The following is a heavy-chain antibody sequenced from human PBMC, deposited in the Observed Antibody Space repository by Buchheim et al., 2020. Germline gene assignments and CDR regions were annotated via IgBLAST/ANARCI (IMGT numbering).Heavy chain of an antibody. CDR3: AKDTVAEGYCSGGSCYHFDY. V-gene: IGHV3-30*04. Sequence: QVQLVESGGGVVQPGRSLRLSCAASGFTFSSYAMHWVRQAPGKGLEWVAVISYDGSNKYYADSVKGRFTISRDNSKNTLYLQMNSLRAEDTAVYYCAKDTVAEGYCSGGSCYHFDYWGQGTL. J-gene: IGHJ4*02. CDR2: ISYDGSNK. CDR1: GFTFSSYA. D-gene: IGHD2-15*01.